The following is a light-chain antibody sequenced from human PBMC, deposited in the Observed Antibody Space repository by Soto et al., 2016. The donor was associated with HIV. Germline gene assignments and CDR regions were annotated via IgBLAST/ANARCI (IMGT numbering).Light chain of an antibody. V-gene: IGKV2-30*02. CDR1: QSLVHSDGHTY. Sequence: DFVMTQSPLSLAVTLGQPATISCRSSQSLVHSDGHTYLHWFQQRPGQSPRRLIYKVSNRDSGVPDRFSGSGSGTDFTLKISRVEAEDVGVYYCWQGTHWPPWMFGQGPR. CDR3: WQGTHWPPWM. J-gene: IGKJ1*01. CDR2: KVS.